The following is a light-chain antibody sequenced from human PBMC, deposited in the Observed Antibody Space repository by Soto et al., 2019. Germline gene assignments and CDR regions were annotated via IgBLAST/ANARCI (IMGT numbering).Light chain of an antibody. Sequence: SYELTQPPSVSVAPGQTARITCGGANIGSKGVHWYQQRPGQAPVLVVYDDSDRPSGIPERFTGSNSGNTATLTISTVEAGDEAGYYCQVWDSSGDHHLIFGGGTKLTVL. CDR3: QVWDSSGDHHLI. J-gene: IGLJ2*01. CDR2: DDS. V-gene: IGLV3-21*02. CDR1: NIGSKG.